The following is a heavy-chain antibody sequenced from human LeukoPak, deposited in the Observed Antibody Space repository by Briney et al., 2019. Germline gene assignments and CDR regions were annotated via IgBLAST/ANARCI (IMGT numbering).Heavy chain of an antibody. CDR1: GFTFSIYE. CDR2: ISTSGSSI. D-gene: IGHD1-26*01. J-gene: IGHJ4*02. CDR3: AKEYTGTFSPFPSYFDN. Sequence: PGGSLRLSCAASGFTFSIYEINWVRQAPGKGLEWLSHISTSGSSIHYADSVKGRFTISRDNAKNTLYLQMNSLRAEDTAIYYCAKEYTGTFSPFPSYFDNWGQGTLVTVSS. V-gene: IGHV3-48*03.